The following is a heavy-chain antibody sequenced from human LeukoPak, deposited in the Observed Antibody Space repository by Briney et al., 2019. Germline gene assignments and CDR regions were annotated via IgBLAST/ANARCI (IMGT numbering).Heavy chain of an antibody. V-gene: IGHV3-23*01. CDR1: GFTFSSYA. Sequence: GGSLRLSCAASGFTFSSYAMSWVRQAPGKGLEWVSAISGSGGSTYYADSVKGRFTISRDNSKNTLYLQMNSLRAEDTAVYYCAKSGVMVRGVIRAFDIWGQGTMVTVSS. J-gene: IGHJ3*02. CDR2: ISGSGGST. D-gene: IGHD3-10*01. CDR3: AKSGVMVRGVIRAFDI.